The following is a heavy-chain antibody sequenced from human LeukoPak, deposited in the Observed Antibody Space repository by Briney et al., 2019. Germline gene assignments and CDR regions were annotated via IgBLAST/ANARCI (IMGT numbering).Heavy chain of an antibody. CDR2: INPNSGGT. D-gene: IGHD6-19*01. CDR1: GYTFTGYY. J-gene: IGHJ5*02. V-gene: IGHV1-2*04. CDR3: ARARIAVAGKNWFDP. Sequence: GASVKVSCKASGYTFTGYYMHWVRQAPGQGLEWMGWINPNSGGTNYAQKFQGWVTMTRDTSISTAYMELSRLRSDDTAVYYCARARIAVAGKNWFDPWRQGTLVTVSS.